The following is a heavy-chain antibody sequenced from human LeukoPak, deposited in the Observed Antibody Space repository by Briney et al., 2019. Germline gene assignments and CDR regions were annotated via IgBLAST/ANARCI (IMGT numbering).Heavy chain of an antibody. V-gene: IGHV4-30-2*01. J-gene: IGHJ6*02. Sequence: PSQTLSLTCAVSGGSISSGGYSWSWIRQPPGKGLEWIGYIYHSGSTYYNPSLKSRVTISVDRSKNQFSLELSSVTAADTAVYYCARRGRVAARGRDYYYYGMDVWGQGTTVTVSS. CDR3: ARRGRVAARGRDYYYYGMDV. D-gene: IGHD6-6*01. CDR1: GGSISSGGYS. CDR2: IYHSGST.